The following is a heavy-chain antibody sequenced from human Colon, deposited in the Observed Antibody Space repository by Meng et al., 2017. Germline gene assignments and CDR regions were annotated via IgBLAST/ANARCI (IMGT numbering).Heavy chain of an antibody. CDR2: INPNTGAT. Sequence: QVQWVQSGAEVKKPGASVKVSCKASGYTFTGYFMHWVRQAPGQGLEWVGRINPNTGATDFAQNFQGRVTMTRDTSITTAYMELSSLRSDDTAIYYCARGSLASVAGTSVFDYWGQGTLVTVSS. CDR3: ARGSLASVAGTSVFDY. J-gene: IGHJ4*02. CDR1: GYTFTGYF. D-gene: IGHD6-19*01. V-gene: IGHV1-2*06.